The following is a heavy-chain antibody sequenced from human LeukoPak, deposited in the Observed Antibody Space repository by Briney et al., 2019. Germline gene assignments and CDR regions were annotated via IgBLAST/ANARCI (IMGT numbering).Heavy chain of an antibody. CDR1: GDSISSGAYY. J-gene: IGHJ3*02. V-gene: IGHV4-31*03. CDR3: ARADTTSHDTFAI. Sequence: SQTLSLTCTVSGDSISSGAYYWSWIRQHPGKGLEWIGYIYYNGSTYHNPSLKSRVTISDDTSKNHFSLNLSSVTAADTAVYYCARADTTSHDTFAIWGQGTMVTVSS. D-gene: IGHD2/OR15-2a*01. CDR2: IYYNGST.